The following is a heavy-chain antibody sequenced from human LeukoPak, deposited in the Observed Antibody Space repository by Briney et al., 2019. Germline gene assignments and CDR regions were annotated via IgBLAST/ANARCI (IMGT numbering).Heavy chain of an antibody. D-gene: IGHD5-12*01. CDR3: AKDASGYDWAYFDY. V-gene: IGHV3-9*01. Sequence: PGGSLGLSCAASGFTFDDYAMHWVRQAPGKGLEWVSGISWNSGSIGYADSVKGRFTISRDNAKNSLYLQMNSLRAEDTALYYCAKDASGYDWAYFDYWGQGTLVTVSS. CDR2: ISWNSGSI. CDR1: GFTFDDYA. J-gene: IGHJ4*02.